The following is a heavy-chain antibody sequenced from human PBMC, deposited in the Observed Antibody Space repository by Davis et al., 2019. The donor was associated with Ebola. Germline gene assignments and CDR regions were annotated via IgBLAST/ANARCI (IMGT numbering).Heavy chain of an antibody. D-gene: IGHD4-17*01. CDR2: ISWNSASI. V-gene: IGHV3-9*01. J-gene: IGHJ4*02. CDR3: ARALGRVTVGN. Sequence: PGGPLRLSCAASGFIFDDYSMHWARQAPGKGLQWVAGISWNSASIDYADSVKGRFTIPRDNAKASLYLQMNSLKTGDTAFYYCARALGRVTVGNWGQGTLVTVSS. CDR1: GFIFDDYS.